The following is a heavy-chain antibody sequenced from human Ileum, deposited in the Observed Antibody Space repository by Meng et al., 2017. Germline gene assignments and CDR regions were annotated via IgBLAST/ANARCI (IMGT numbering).Heavy chain of an antibody. V-gene: IGHV3-73*01. CDR3: TSRANRDCYNDAFFDY. D-gene: IGHD5-24*01. CDR2: NRSKTNNYAT. Sequence: GESLKIPCAASGFTFSGSAMHWVRQASGKGLEWVGRNRSKTNNYATAYAASVRGRFTISRDDSNNTAYRQMNSLKTEDTAVYYCTSRANRDCYNDAFFDYWGQGTLVTVSS. J-gene: IGHJ4*02. CDR1: GFTFSGSA.